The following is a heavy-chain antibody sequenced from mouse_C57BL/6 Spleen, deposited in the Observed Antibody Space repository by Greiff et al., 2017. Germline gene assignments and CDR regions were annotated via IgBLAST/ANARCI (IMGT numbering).Heavy chain of an antibody. CDR3: ARNRYYYGSSHFDY. D-gene: IGHD1-1*01. V-gene: IGHV1-26*01. Sequence: VQLQQSGPELVKPGASVKISCKASGYTFTDYYMNWVKQSPGKSLEWIGDINPNNGGTSYNQKFKGKATLTVDKSSSTAYMELRSLTSEDSAVYYCARNRYYYGSSHFDYWGQGTTLTVSS. CDR2: INPNNGGT. J-gene: IGHJ2*01. CDR1: GYTFTDYY.